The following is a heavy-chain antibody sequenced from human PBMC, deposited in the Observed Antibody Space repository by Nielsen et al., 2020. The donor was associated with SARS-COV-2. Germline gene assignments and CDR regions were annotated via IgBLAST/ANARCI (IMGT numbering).Heavy chain of an antibody. V-gene: IGHV3-49*04. J-gene: IGHJ3*01. Sequence: GGSLRLSCIVSGFTFGDYAMSWVRQAPGKGLEWVGFIRNKDYGETTKYAASVKGRFTISRDDSRSIAYLQMTSLKTEDTAVYYCTRDGGPDYVRERAFDLWGQGTMVTVSS. CDR3: TRDGGPDYVRERAFDL. CDR1: GFTFGDYA. D-gene: IGHD3-10*02. CDR2: IRNKDYGETT.